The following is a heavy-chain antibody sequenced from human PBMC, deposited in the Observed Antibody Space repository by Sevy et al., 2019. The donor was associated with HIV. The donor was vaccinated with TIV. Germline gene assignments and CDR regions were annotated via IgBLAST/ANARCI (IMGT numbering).Heavy chain of an antibody. D-gene: IGHD6-13*01. CDR2: IYHSGST. V-gene: IGHV4-38-2*01. CDR3: AGAYSSSPPASMDV. CDR1: GYSISSGYY. Sequence: SETLSLTCAVSGYSISSGYYWGWIRQPPGKGLEWIGSIYHSGSTYYNPSLKSRVTISVDTSKNQFSLKLSSVTAADTAVYYCAGAYSSSPPASMDVWGKGTTVTVSS. J-gene: IGHJ6*04.